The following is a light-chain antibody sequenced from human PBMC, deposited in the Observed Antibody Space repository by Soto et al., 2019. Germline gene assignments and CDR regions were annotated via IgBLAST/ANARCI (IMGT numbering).Light chain of an antibody. V-gene: IGLV1-40*01. CDR3: LTYDSSLSVSV. Sequence: QSVLTQPPSVSGAPGQRVTMSSTGSSSNIGAGYDVHWYQQLPGTAPKLLIFGNNNRPSGVPDRFSGSKSGTSASLAITGLQAEDEADYHCLTYDSSLSVSVFGGGTKVTVL. CDR2: GNN. J-gene: IGLJ2*01. CDR1: SSNIGAGYD.